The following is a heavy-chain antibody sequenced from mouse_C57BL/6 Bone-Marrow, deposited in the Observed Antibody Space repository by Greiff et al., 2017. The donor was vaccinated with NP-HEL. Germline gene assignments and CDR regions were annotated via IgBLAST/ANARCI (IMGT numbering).Heavy chain of an antibody. V-gene: IGHV2-9-1*01. J-gene: IGHJ4*01. CDR2: IWTGGGT. CDR3: AGDDFYAMDY. Sequence: VMLVESGPGLVAPSQCLSITCTVSGFSLTSYAISWVRQPPGKGLEWLGVIWTGGGTNYNSALKSRLSISKDNAKSQVFLKMNSLQTDDTARDYCAGDDFYAMDYWGQGTSVTVSS. CDR1: GFSLTSYA.